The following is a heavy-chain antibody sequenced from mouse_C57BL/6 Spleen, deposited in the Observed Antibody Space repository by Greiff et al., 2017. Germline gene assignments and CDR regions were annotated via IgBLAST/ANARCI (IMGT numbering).Heavy chain of an antibody. CDR3: ARRGGFYYYHCDY. CDR2: IDPSDSET. Sequence: QVQLQQPGAELVRPGSSVKLSCKASGYTFTSYWMHWVKQRPIQGLEWIGNIDPSDSETHYNQKFKDKATLTVDKSSSTAYMQLSSLTSEDSAVYYCARRGGFYYYHCDYWGQGTTLTVSS. V-gene: IGHV1-52*01. CDR1: GYTFTSYW. D-gene: IGHD1-1*01. J-gene: IGHJ2*01.